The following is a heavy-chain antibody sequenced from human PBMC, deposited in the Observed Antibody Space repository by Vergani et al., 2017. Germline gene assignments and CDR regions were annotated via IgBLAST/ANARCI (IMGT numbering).Heavy chain of an antibody. D-gene: IGHD3-16*02. Sequence: EVQLVESGGGLVKPGGSLRLSCAASGFTFSSYSMNWVRQAPGKGLEWVSSISSSGSTIYYADSVKGRFTISRDNAKNSLYLQMNSLRAEDTAVYYCATQTTYYDYVWGSYRHNTFDYWGQGTLVTVSS. CDR1: GFTFSSYS. CDR2: ISSSGSTI. J-gene: IGHJ4*02. CDR3: ATQTTYYDYVWGSYRHNTFDY. V-gene: IGHV3-21*01.